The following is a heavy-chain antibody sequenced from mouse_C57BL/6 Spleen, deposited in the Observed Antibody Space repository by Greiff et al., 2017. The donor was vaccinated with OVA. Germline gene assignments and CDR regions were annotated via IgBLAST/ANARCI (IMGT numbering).Heavy chain of an antibody. CDR1: GYTFTTYP. CDR3: ARRDYGSSPWFAY. V-gene: IGHV1-47*01. CDR2: FHPYNDDT. Sequence: LVESGAELVKPGASVKMSCKASGYTFTTYPIEWMKQNHGKSLEWIGNFHPYNDDTKYNEKFKGKATLTVEKSSSTVYLELSRLTSDDSAVYYCARRDYGSSPWFAYWGQGTLVTVSA. J-gene: IGHJ3*01. D-gene: IGHD1-1*01.